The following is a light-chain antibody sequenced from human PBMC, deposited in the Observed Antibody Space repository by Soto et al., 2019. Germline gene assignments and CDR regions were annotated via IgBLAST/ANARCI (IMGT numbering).Light chain of an antibody. J-gene: IGKJ1*01. Sequence: DIQMTQSPSSLSASVGDRVTITCRASQSISSYLNWYQQKPGKAPKLLIYAASSLQSGVPSRFSGSGSGTDFTLTISSLQPEDFETYYCQERDSTPPTFGQGTKVEIK. CDR1: QSISSY. CDR3: QERDSTPPT. V-gene: IGKV1-39*01. CDR2: AAS.